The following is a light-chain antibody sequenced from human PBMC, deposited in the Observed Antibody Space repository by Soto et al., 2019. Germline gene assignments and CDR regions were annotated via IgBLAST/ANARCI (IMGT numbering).Light chain of an antibody. Sequence: EIVLTQSPAALSASPGERVILSCKASQSVTFNLVWYQQKPGQAPRLLIHTASTRATGIPARFSGGGSGTEFTLTISSLQSEDFAVYFCQQYANWPPYTFGQGTKVEIK. CDR1: QSVTFN. CDR2: TAS. J-gene: IGKJ2*01. CDR3: QQYANWPPYT. V-gene: IGKV3-15*01.